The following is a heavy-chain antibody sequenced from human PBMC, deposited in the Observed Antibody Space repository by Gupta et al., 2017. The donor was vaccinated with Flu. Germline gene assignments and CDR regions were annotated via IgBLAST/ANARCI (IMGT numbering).Heavy chain of an antibody. CDR2: TDWNGGGI. CDR1: GFTFDDYP. J-gene: IGHJ3*02. CDR3: AKDRSSVDAFDI. Sequence: EVQLVESGGGWVQPGRSLRLSCVASGFTFDDYPMHWVRQAPGKGLEWVSGTDWNGGGIGYADSVRGRFTISRDNARNTLYLQMDSLRPEDTALYFCAKDRSSVDAFDIWGLGTMVTVSS. D-gene: IGHD6-6*01. V-gene: IGHV3-9*01.